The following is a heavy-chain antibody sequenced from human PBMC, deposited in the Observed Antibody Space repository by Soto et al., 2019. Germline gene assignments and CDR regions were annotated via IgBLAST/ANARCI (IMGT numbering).Heavy chain of an antibody. J-gene: IGHJ4*02. V-gene: IGHV4-39*01. D-gene: IGHD5-18*01. Sequence: QLQLQESGPGLVKPSETLSLTCTVSGGSISSSSYYWGWIRQPPGKGLEWIGSIYYSGSTYYNPSLKSRVTISVDTSKNQFSLKLSSVTAADTAVYYCARLSTAMVRVFDYWGQGTLVTVSS. CDR1: GGSISSSSYY. CDR3: ARLSTAMVRVFDY. CDR2: IYYSGST.